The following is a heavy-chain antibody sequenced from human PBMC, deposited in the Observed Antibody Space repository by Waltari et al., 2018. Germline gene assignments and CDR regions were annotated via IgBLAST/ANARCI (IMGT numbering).Heavy chain of an antibody. V-gene: IGHV1-69*02. CDR1: GGTFSSYT. CDR3: ARRAAAHHYYFDY. D-gene: IGHD6-13*01. J-gene: IGHJ4*02. Sequence: QVQLVQSGAEVKKPGSSVKVSCKASGGTFSSYTISWVRQAPGQGLEWMGRIIPILGIANDAQKVQGRVTITADKSTSTAYMELSSLRSEDTAVYYCARRAAAHHYYFDYWGQGTLVTVSS. CDR2: IIPILGIA.